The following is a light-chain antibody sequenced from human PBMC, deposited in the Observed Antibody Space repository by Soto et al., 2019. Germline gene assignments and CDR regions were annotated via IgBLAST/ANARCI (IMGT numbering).Light chain of an antibody. CDR1: QNIRSS. CDR2: DAS. CDR3: QEDEIWLPYT. J-gene: IGKJ2*01. Sequence: EIVMTQSPASLSASPGERVTLSCRASQNIRSSLAWYQQRPGQAPRLLVYDASTRATGIPPRFSGGGSGTEFTVTISSLHSEDVAIYYCQEDEIWLPYTFGQGTKV. V-gene: IGKV3-15*01.